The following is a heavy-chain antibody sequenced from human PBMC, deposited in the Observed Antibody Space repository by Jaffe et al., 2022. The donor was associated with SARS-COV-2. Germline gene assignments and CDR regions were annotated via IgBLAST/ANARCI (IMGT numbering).Heavy chain of an antibody. CDR1: GFAFSDYP. CDR2: ITAGGHDT. D-gene: IGHD2-15*01. J-gene: IGHJ4*02. Sequence: EVQLVESGGGLVQPGGSLRLSCSVSGFAFSDYPMHWVRQAPEKGLEYVSTITAGGHDTNYAASVQGRFTVSRDNSKNTLYLQMSSLRVEDTALYYCVRNPNRDDSGGYWGQGTLVTVSS. V-gene: IGHV3-64D*09. CDR3: VRNPNRDDSGGY.